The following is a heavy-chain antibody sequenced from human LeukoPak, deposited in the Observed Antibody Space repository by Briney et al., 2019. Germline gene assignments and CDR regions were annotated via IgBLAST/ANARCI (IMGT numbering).Heavy chain of an antibody. CDR2: IFYSGST. D-gene: IGHD3-22*01. CDR3: ARVGSYAGSGYYSHNWFDP. Sequence: KASQTLSLTCTVSGGSVSSGGYYWTWIRQHPGTGLEFIGYIFYSGSTYYNPSLNSRVTISLDTSNNQFSLKLSSVTAADTAVYYCARVGSYAGSGYYSHNWFDPWGQGTLVTVSS. CDR1: GGSVSSGGYY. V-gene: IGHV4-31*03. J-gene: IGHJ5*02.